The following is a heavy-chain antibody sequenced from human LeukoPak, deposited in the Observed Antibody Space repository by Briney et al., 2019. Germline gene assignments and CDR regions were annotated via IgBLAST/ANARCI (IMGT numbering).Heavy chain of an antibody. V-gene: IGHV3-11*04. CDR1: GFTFSDYY. D-gene: IGHD1-1*01. CDR2: ISSSGSTI. Sequence: GGSLRLSCAASGFTFSDYYMSWIRQAPGKGLEWVSYISSSGSTIYYADSVKGRFTISRDNAKNSLYLQMNSLRAEDTAVYYCAGTTRTTHYYYYYMDVWGKGTTATISS. CDR3: AGTTRTTHYYYYYMDV. J-gene: IGHJ6*03.